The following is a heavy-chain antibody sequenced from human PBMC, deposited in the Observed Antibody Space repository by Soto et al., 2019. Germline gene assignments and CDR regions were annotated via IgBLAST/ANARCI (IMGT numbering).Heavy chain of an antibody. CDR2: IYYSGST. D-gene: IGHD3-10*01. Sequence: SETLSLTCTVSGGSITSGDYYWSWIRQPPGKGLEWIGYIYYSGSTYYNPSLKSRVTISVDTSKNQFSLKVNSVTAADTAVYCCARESYYGSGATVVAYWGQGTLVTVSS. J-gene: IGHJ4*02. V-gene: IGHV4-30-4*02. CDR1: GGSITSGDYY. CDR3: ARESYYGSGATVVAY.